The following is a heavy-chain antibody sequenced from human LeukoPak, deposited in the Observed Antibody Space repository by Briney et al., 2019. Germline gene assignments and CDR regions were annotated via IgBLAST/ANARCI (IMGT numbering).Heavy chain of an antibody. J-gene: IGHJ4*02. V-gene: IGHV4-30-2*01. Sequence: PSQTLSLTCAVSGGSISSGGYSWSWIRQPPGKGLEWIGYIYHSGSTYYNPSLKSRVTISVDRSKNQFSLKLSSVTAADTAVYYCARGVTLPSQQLFGYWGQGTLVTVSS. CDR1: GGSISSGGYS. D-gene: IGHD1-1*01. CDR2: IYHSGST. CDR3: ARGVTLPSQQLFGY.